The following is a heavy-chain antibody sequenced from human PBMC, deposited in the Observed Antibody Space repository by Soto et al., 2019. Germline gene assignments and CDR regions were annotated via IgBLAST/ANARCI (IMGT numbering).Heavy chain of an antibody. V-gene: IGHV1-2*02. D-gene: IGHD3-3*01. J-gene: IGHJ4*02. CDR2: INPNTGVT. Sequence: QVHLEQSGAEVKKAGASVKISCKASGYSFAAYYINWVRQVYGQGLAWMGWINPNTGVTDYAQKFQGRVTLTRDTSIKTAYLELTSLRSDDTAVYYCAKIYTWNEWQGGSDYWGQGTLLTVSS. CDR3: AKIYTWNEWQGGSDY. CDR1: GYSFAAYY.